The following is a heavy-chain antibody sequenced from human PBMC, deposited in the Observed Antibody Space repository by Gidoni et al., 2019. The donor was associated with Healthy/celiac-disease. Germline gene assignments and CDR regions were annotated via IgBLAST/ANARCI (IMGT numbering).Heavy chain of an antibody. V-gene: IGHV4-34*01. Sequence: QVQLQQWGAGLLKPSETLSLTCAVYGGSFSGYYWSWIRQPPGKGLEWIGEINHSGSTNYNPSLKSRVTISVDTSKYQFSLKLSSVTAADTAVYYCARGRGIAARPRYFDLWGRGTLVTVSS. CDR3: ARGRGIAARPRYFDL. D-gene: IGHD6-6*01. J-gene: IGHJ2*01. CDR2: INHSGST. CDR1: GGSFSGYY.